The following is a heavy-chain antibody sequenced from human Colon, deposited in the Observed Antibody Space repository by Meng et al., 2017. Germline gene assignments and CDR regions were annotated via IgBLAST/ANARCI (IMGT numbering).Heavy chain of an antibody. J-gene: IGHJ4*02. Sequence: SSVTVSCKPSGGTFRSYAISWVRQAPGQGLEWVGGIIPIFGTANYAQKFQGRVTITTDESTSTAYMELSSVRSEDTAVYYCARGSEDGAYYDSSGIYFDYWGQGTLVTVSS. CDR1: GGTFRSYA. CDR2: IIPIFGTA. CDR3: ARGSEDGAYYDSSGIYFDY. D-gene: IGHD3-22*01. V-gene: IGHV1-69*05.